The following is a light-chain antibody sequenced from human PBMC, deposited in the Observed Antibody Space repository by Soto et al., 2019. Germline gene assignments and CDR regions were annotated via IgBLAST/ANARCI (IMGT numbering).Light chain of an antibody. CDR2: GAS. CDR3: HQYGSSSWT. J-gene: IGKJ1*01. V-gene: IGKV3-20*01. Sequence: DIVMTQSPCTLSLSLGDRATLSCRASQGVSSSYLAWYQQKPGQAPRLLIFGASIRATDIPDRFSGSGSGTDFTLTISRLEPEDFAVYYCHQYGSSSWTFGQGTKVDI. CDR1: QGVSSSY.